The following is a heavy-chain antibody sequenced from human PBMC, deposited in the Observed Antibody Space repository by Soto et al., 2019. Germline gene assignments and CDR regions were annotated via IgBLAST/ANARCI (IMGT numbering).Heavy chain of an antibody. CDR2: ITPMFGTA. D-gene: IGHD6-19*01. CDR3: AQTLGSAVAGPGRFDL. V-gene: IGHV1-69*12. CDR1: GGTFSRYA. J-gene: IGHJ2*01. Sequence: QVQLVQSGAEVKKPGSSVKVSCKASGGTFSRYAISGVRQAPGQGLEWMGGITPMFGTANYAQKFQGRITITADESTSTVHMELRRLRYEDTAVYYCAQTLGSAVAGPGRFDLWGRGTLVIVSS.